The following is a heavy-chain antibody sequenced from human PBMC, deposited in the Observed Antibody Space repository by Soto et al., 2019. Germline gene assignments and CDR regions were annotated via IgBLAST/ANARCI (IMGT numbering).Heavy chain of an antibody. J-gene: IGHJ4*02. CDR1: GFTFSSYG. CDR3: AKEGYDSSGYYLDY. V-gene: IGHV3-30*18. CDR2: ISYDGSNK. D-gene: IGHD3-22*01. Sequence: GGSLRLSCAASGFTFSSYGMHWVRQAPGKGLEWVAVISYDGSNKYYADSVKGRFTISRDNSKNTLYLQMNSLRAEDTAVYYCAKEGYDSSGYYLDYWGQGTLVTVSS.